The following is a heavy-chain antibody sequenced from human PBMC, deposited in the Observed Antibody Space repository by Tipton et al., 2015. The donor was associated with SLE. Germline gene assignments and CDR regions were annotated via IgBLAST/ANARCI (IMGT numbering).Heavy chain of an antibody. D-gene: IGHD6-19*01. CDR1: GGSFSGYY. CDR3: ARGPLVRMQWLVNSWYFDL. CDR2: INHSGRT. J-gene: IGHJ2*01. V-gene: IGHV4-34*01. Sequence: TLSLTCAVYGGSFSGYYWSWIRQPPGKGLEWIGEINHSGRTNYNPSLKSRVTISVDTSKNQFSLKLSSVTAADTAIYYCARGPLVRMQWLVNSWYFDLWGRGTLVTVSS.